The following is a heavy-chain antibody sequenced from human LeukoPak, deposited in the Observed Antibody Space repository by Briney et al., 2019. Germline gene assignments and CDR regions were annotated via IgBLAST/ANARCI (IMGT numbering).Heavy chain of an antibody. J-gene: IGHJ4*02. V-gene: IGHV1-2*06. CDR2: INPNNGGT. D-gene: IGHD1-26*01. CDR3: ARVASSGTYFDY. CDR1: GYTFTGYY. Sequence: ASLKVSCKASGYTFTGYYVDWVRQAPGQGLEWMGRINPNNGGTNYAQKFQGRVTMTRDTSISTAYMELSRLRSDDTAVYYCARVASSGTYFDYWGRGTLVTVSS.